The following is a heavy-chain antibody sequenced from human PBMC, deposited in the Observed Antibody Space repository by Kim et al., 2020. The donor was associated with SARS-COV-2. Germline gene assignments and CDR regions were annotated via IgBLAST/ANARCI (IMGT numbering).Heavy chain of an antibody. J-gene: IGHJ4*02. CDR2: IYFSGST. V-gene: IGHV4-59*13. CDR3: ARKGSNSDY. CDR1: GGSISNYY. Sequence: SETLSLTCTVSGGSISNYYWSWIRQPPGKGLEWIGYIYFSGSTNYNPSLKSRVTISVDTSKNQFSLKLSSVTAADTAVYYCARKGSNSDYWGQGTLVTVS.